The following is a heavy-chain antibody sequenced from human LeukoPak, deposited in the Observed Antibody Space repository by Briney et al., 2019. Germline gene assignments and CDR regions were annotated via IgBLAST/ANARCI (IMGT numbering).Heavy chain of an antibody. Sequence: SETLSLTCAVYGGSFRGYYWSWIRQPPGKGVEWIGYIYYSGSTNYNPSLKSRVTISVDTSKNQFSLKLSSVTAADTAVYYCASLSGYCSSTSCGPNYYYYYGMDVWGQGTTVTVSS. CDR3: ASLSGYCSSTSCGPNYYYYYGMDV. V-gene: IGHV4-59*01. D-gene: IGHD2-2*01. CDR1: GGSFRGYY. J-gene: IGHJ6*02. CDR2: IYYSGST.